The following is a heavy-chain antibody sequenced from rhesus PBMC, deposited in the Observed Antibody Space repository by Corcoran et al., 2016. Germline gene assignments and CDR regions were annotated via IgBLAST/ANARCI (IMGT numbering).Heavy chain of an antibody. V-gene: IGHV4-127*01. J-gene: IGHJ4*01. CDR3: ARGRSGTVTAIDY. D-gene: IGHD4-23*01. CDR2: IGGSSGRT. Sequence: QVQLQESGPGLVKPSETLSVTCAVSGFSISSGSGWTWSRQPPGKGLEWSGYIGGSSGRTNYKSSLKSRVTISKDTSKNQVSLKMSCVTAADTAVYYCARGRSGTVTAIDYWGQGVLVTVSS. CDR1: GFSISSGSG.